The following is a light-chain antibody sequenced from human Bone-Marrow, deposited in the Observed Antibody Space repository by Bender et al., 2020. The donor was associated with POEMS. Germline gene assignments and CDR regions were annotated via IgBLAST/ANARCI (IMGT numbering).Light chain of an antibody. CDR1: DLGDKY. Sequence: SYEVTQPPSVSVSPGQTASITCSGDDLGDKYVAWYQQKPGQSPVLVIYQDTKRPSGIPERFSGCNSGNTATLTISGTQAMDEADYYCQAWDIYSVIFGGGTKLTVL. J-gene: IGLJ2*01. CDR2: QDT. CDR3: QAWDIYSVI. V-gene: IGLV3-1*01.